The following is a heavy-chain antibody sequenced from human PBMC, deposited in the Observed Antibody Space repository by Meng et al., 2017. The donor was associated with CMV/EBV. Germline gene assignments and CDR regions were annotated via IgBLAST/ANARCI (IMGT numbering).Heavy chain of an antibody. D-gene: IGHD6-13*01. CDR2: IGTAGDT. CDR1: GFPFISYD. Sequence: EGQLVGSGGGLAQPGGSPDLSCAASGFPFISYDMHWVRQATGKGLEWVSAIGTAGDTYYPGSVKGRFTISRENAKNSLYLQMNSLRAGDTAVYYCARVGIAAAGKGGFDYWGQGTLVTVSS. J-gene: IGHJ4*02. CDR3: ARVGIAAAGKGGFDY. V-gene: IGHV3-13*01.